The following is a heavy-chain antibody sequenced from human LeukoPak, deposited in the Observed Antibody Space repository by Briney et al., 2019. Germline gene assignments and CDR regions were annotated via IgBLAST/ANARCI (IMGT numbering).Heavy chain of an antibody. J-gene: IGHJ4*02. D-gene: IGHD6-19*01. Sequence: KSGASVTVSCKASGYTFTSYGISWVRQAPGQGLEWMGYISCYYGNTQYGQKLQGRVTITTDTSTSTVYVKLRSLRSGHTAGYYCAREEVRRAVAGYFDNWGQGTLVTVSS. CDR2: ISCYYGNT. CDR3: AREEVRRAVAGYFDN. V-gene: IGHV1-18*01. CDR1: GYTFTSYG.